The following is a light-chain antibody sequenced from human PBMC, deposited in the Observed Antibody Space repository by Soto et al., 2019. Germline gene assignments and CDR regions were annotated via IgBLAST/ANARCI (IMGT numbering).Light chain of an antibody. CDR2: KTS. CDR1: QSISSW. CDR3: QQYNSHLFT. J-gene: IGKJ3*01. Sequence: DIQMTQSPSTLAASVGDRVTITCRASQSISSWCAWYQQKPGKAPKLLIYKTSSLQSGVPSRFSGSGSGTELTLTISSLQPDDFASYYCQQYNSHLFTFGPGTKVDIK. V-gene: IGKV1-5*03.